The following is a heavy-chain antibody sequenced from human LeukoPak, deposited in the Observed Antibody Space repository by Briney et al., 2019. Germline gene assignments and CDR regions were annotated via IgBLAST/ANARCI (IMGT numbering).Heavy chain of an antibody. Sequence: ASVKVSCKASGYTFTSYYMHWVRQAPGQGLEWMGIINPSGGSTSYAQKFQGRVTMTRDTSTSTVYMELSSLRSEDTAVYYCARTYCSSTSCYSEDCFDYWGQGTLVTVSS. CDR3: ARTYCSSTSCYSEDCFDY. V-gene: IGHV1-46*01. J-gene: IGHJ4*02. CDR1: GYTFTSYY. CDR2: INPSGGST. D-gene: IGHD2-2*01.